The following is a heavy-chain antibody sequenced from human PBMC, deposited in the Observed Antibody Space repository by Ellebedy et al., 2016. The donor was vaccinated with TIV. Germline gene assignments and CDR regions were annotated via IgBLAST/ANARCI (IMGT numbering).Heavy chain of an antibody. D-gene: IGHD6-13*01. CDR3: ASRSRDWGYFYYGMDV. CDR2: IVPLFGTA. V-gene: IGHV1-69*13. CDR1: GDAFINNA. J-gene: IGHJ6*02. Sequence: AASVKVSCKASGDAFINNAISWVRQAPGQGLEWMGGIVPLFGTANYAQRFQGRVTIAADESTSTAYLELSSLRSEDTAVYFCASRSRDWGYFYYGMDVWGQGTAVTVSS.